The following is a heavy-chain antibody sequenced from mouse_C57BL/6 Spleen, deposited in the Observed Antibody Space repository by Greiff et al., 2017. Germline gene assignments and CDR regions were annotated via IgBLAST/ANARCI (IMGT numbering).Heavy chain of an antibody. V-gene: IGHV5-17*01. D-gene: IGHD2-5*01. J-gene: IGHJ4*01. CDR3: ARHSNYAMDY. CDR2: ISSGSSTI. Sequence: EVKLVESGGGLVKPGGSLKLSCAASGFTFSDYGMHWVRQAPEKGLEWVAYISSGSSTIYYADTVKGRFTISRDNAKNTLFLQMTSLRSEDTAMXYCARHSNYAMDYWGQGTSVTVSS. CDR1: GFTFSDYG.